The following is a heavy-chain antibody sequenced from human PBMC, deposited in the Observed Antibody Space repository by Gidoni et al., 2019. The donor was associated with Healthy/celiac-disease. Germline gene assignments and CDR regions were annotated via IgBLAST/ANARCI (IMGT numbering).Heavy chain of an antibody. CDR1: GGSLSSGGYY. CDR2: IYYSGST. J-gene: IGHJ4*02. V-gene: IGHV4-31*03. Sequence: QVQLQESGPGLVKPSQTLSLTCTVPGGSLSSGGYYWSWLRQHPGKGLEWIGYIYYSGSTYYDPSLKSRVTISVDTSKSQCSLKLSSVTAADTAVYYCARNGYSSSWLHYWGQGTLVTVSS. CDR3: ARNGYSSSWLHY. D-gene: IGHD6-13*01.